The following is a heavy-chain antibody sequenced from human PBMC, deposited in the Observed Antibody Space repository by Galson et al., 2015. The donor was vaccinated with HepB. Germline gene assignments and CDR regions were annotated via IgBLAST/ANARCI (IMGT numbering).Heavy chain of an antibody. V-gene: IGHV3-30*18. J-gene: IGHJ4*02. CDR2: ISYDGSNK. CDR1: GFTFSSYG. Sequence: SLRLSCAASGFTFSSYGMHWVRQAPGKGLEWVAVISYDGSNKYYADSVKGRFTISRDNSKNTLYLQMNSLRAEDTAVYYCAKDYHSSGWYQYQTFDYWAREPWSPSPQ. D-gene: IGHD6-19*01. CDR3: AKDYHSSGWYQYQTFDY.